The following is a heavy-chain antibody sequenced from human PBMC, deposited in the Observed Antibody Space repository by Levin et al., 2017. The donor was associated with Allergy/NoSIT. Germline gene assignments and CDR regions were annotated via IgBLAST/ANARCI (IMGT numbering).Heavy chain of an antibody. CDR3: ARDPYCSGGSCYFDH. J-gene: IGHJ4*02. V-gene: IGHV3-21*01. Sequence: LSLTCAASGFSFSDYSMNWVRQAPGKGLEWVSCISSSNKYIYYADSLKGRFTISRDNAKNSLYLQMNSLTAEDTAVYYCARDPYCSGGSCYFDHWGQGTLVTVSS. CDR1: GFSFSDYS. D-gene: IGHD2-15*01. CDR2: ISSSNKYI.